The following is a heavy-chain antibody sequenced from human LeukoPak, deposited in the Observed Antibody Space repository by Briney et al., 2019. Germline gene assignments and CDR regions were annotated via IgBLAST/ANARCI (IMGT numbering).Heavy chain of an antibody. V-gene: IGHV4-59*01. J-gene: IGHJ4*02. CDR3: ARGQRRLQDY. CDR2: IYYSGST. Sequence: SETLSLTCTVSGGSISSYYWSWIRQPPGKGLEWIGTIYYSGSTKNNPSLKSRVTISVDTSKNQFSLKLSSVTAADTAVYYCARGQRRLQDYWGQGTLVTVSS. CDR1: GGSISSYY.